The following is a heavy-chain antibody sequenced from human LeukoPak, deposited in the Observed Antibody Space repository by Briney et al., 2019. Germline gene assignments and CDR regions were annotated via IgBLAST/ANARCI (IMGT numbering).Heavy chain of an antibody. CDR2: IIPIFGTA. V-gene: IGHV1-69*13. CDR1: GGTFSSYA. D-gene: IGHD6-19*01. J-gene: IGHJ6*03. Sequence: SVKVSCKASGGTFSSYAISWVRQALGQGLEWMGGIIPIFGTANYAQKFQGRVTITADESTSTAYMELSSLRSDDTAVYYCARGVSGTYYYYYMDVWGKGTTVTVSS. CDR3: ARGVSGTYYYYYMDV.